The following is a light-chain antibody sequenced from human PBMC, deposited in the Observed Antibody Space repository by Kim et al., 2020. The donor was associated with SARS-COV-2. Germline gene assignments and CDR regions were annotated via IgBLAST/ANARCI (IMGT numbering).Light chain of an antibody. CDR2: DAS. CDR3: QRYNGALET. Sequence: VSVGDRVTITVRASQDIKNNVSWYQQKPGKVPKVLIYDASTLQSGVPYRFSGSGSGTDFTLTISSPQPEDVATYYCQRYNGALETFGQGTKVDIK. CDR1: QDIKNN. J-gene: IGKJ1*01. V-gene: IGKV1-27*01.